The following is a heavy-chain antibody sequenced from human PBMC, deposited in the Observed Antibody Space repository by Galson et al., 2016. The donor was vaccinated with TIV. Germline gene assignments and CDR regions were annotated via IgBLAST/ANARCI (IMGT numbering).Heavy chain of an antibody. CDR2: IDGADDK. D-gene: IGHD4/OR15-4a*01. CDR1: GFSLSTNGMR. CDR3: ARMPFCSGIWCYLREAFDV. Sequence: PALVKPTQTLTLTCTFSGFSLSTNGMRVSWIRQPPGKALEWLARIDGADDKFYSASLKTRLTISKDTSKNQVVLTMTNMDPVDTATYYCARMPFCSGIWCYLREAFDVWGQGTMVTVSS. V-gene: IGHV2-70*04. J-gene: IGHJ3*01.